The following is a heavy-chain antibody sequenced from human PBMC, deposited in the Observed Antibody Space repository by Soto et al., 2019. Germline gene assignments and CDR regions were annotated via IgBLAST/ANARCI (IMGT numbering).Heavy chain of an antibody. Sequence: QVQLQESGPGLVKPSQTLSLTCTVSGGSISSGGYYWSWIRQHPEKGLEWIGYIYYRGSTYYNPSLKSRVTISVDTSEHLFPLKLSSVTAADTAVYYCARSPEATVTAFDYWGQGTLVTVSS. CDR2: IYYRGST. J-gene: IGHJ4*02. D-gene: IGHD4-17*01. CDR3: ARSPEATVTAFDY. V-gene: IGHV4-31*03. CDR1: GGSISSGGYY.